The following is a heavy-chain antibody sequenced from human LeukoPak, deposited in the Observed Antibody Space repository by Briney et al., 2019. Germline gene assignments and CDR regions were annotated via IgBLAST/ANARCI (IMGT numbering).Heavy chain of an antibody. Sequence: GGSLRLSCAASGFTFSTYGMHWVRQAPGMGLEWVAFIRSDGINKYYADSVKGRFTISRDNSKNTLYLQMNSLRAEDTAVYYCAKAPGSGNEVYYYYYMDVWGKGTTVTVSS. CDR2: IRSDGINK. D-gene: IGHD3-10*01. J-gene: IGHJ6*03. CDR1: GFTFSTYG. CDR3: AKAPGSGNEVYYYYYMDV. V-gene: IGHV3-30*02.